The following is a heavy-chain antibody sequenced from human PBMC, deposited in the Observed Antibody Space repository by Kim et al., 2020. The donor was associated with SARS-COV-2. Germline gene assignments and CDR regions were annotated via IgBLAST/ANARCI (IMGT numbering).Heavy chain of an antibody. D-gene: IGHD1-26*01. Sequence: GGSLRLSCAASGFTFSSHDMHWVRQATGKGLEWVSGIGADGDTYYLGSVRGRFTISRENGKNSLYLQMNSLTVGDTAVYYCVRDLSGSNYYYGMDVWGQGTTVTVSS. V-gene: IGHV3-13*01. CDR3: VRDLSGSNYYYGMDV. CDR1: GFTFSSHD. CDR2: IGADGDT. J-gene: IGHJ6*02.